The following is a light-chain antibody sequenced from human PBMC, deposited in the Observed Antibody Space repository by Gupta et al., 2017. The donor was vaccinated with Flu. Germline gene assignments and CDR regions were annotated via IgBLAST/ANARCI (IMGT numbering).Light chain of an antibody. J-gene: IGKJ4*01. V-gene: IGKV3-20*01. CDR1: QSVRDIY. CDR3: QQYSTLIT. CDR2: NTS. Sequence: PGTLSLSPGERVTLSCRASQSVRDIYLAWYQQKPGQAPRLLIYNTSRRATGITGRFSGSGSGTDFTLTISRLEPEDFAVYYCQQYSTLITFGGGTKVEIK.